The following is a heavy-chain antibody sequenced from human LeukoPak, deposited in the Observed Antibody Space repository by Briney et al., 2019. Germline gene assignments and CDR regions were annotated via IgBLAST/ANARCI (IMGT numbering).Heavy chain of an antibody. V-gene: IGHV3-33*06. D-gene: IGHD4-11*01. Sequence: QAGGSLRLSCAATGFTFNHYGMHWVRQAPGKGLGWVAAIWSDGTNRFYADSVKGRFTISRDDSRDTVYLQMDNLTAEDTAVYYCAKDAQRGFDYSNSLEYWGQGTLVTVSS. CDR2: IWSDGTNR. J-gene: IGHJ4*02. CDR3: AKDAQRGFDYSNSLEY. CDR1: GFTFNHYG.